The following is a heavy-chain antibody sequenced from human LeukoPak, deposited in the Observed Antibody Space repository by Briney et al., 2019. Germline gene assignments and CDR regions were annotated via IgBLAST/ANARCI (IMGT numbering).Heavy chain of an antibody. V-gene: IGHV3-9*01. Sequence: GGSLRLSCAASGFTFDDYAMHWVRHAPGKGLEWLSGISWNSGSIGYADSVKGRFTISRDNAKNSPYLQMNSLRAEDTALYYCASAYGDYGAPSKNWGQGTLVTVSS. J-gene: IGHJ4*02. CDR1: GFTFDDYA. D-gene: IGHD4-17*01. CDR3: ASAYGDYGAPSKN. CDR2: ISWNSGSI.